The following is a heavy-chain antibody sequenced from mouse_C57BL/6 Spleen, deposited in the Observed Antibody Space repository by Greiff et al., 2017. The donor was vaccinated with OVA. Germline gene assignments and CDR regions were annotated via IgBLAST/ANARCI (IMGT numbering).Heavy chain of an antibody. CDR3: ARVGITTVVEYYFDY. J-gene: IGHJ2*01. CDR1: GYTFTSYW. CDR2: INPSNGGT. V-gene: IGHV1-53*01. Sequence: VQLQQPGTELVKPGASVKLSCKASGYTFTSYWMHWVKQRPGQGLEWIGNINPSNGGTNYNEKFKSKATLTVDKSSSTAYMQLSSLTSEDSAVYYCARVGITTVVEYYFDYWGQGTTLTVSS. D-gene: IGHD1-1*01.